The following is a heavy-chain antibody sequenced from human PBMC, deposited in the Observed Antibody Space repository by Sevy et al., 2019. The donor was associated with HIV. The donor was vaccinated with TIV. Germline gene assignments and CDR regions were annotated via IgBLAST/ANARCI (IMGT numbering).Heavy chain of an antibody. D-gene: IGHD6-13*01. CDR2: IQYDGSNK. CDR1: GFTFSYSG. J-gene: IGHJ4*01. Sequence: GGSLRLSCAASGFTFSYSGMHWVRQAPGKGLEWVPFIQYDGSNKYYADSVKGRFTISRDNSKNTLYLQMNSLRRDDTALYFCAKNTAAAGTGGFDYWGHGILVTVSS. V-gene: IGHV3-30*02. CDR3: AKNTAAAGTGGFDY.